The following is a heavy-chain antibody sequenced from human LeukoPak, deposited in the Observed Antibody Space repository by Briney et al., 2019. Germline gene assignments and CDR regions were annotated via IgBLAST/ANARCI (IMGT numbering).Heavy chain of an antibody. Sequence: SETLSLTCTVSGDSISSYCWSWIRQPAGKGLEWIGRIYTSGSTNYNPSLKSRVTISVDTSKNQFSLNLNSVTAADTAVYYCALWGYFDSSGRHFWGQGTLVTVSS. V-gene: IGHV4-4*07. CDR1: GDSISSYC. CDR2: IYTSGST. J-gene: IGHJ4*02. D-gene: IGHD3-22*01. CDR3: ALWGYFDSSGRHF.